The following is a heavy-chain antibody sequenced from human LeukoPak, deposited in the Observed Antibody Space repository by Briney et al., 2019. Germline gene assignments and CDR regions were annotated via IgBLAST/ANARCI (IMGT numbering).Heavy chain of an antibody. CDR1: GFTFSSYA. CDR2: ILGSVTIT. Sequence: GGSLTLSCAASGFTFSSYAMSSVRHAPGKGLEWVSSILGSVTITLYADSVKGRFTISRDNSRNTLYLQMNRVRGEDMAVYYCARDPNGDYLGAFDLRGQGTMASVSS. V-gene: IGHV3-23*01. J-gene: IGHJ3*01. D-gene: IGHD4-17*01. CDR3: ARDPNGDYLGAFDL.